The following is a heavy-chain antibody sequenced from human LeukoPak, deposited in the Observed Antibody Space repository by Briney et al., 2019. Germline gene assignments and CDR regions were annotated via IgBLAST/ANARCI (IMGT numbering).Heavy chain of an antibody. D-gene: IGHD4-11*01. Sequence: SETLSLTCTVSGGSISSYYWSWLRQPPGKGLEWIGQIYYSGSTNYNPSLKSRVTISVDTSKNQFSLKVSSVTAADTAVYYCARLDYSNYYYYYGMDVWGQGTTVTVSS. CDR3: ARLDYSNYYYYYGMDV. CDR2: IYYSGST. CDR1: GGSISSYY. V-gene: IGHV4-59*08. J-gene: IGHJ6*02.